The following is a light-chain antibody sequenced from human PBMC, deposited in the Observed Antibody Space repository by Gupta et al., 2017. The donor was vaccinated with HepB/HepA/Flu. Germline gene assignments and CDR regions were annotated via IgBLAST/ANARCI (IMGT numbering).Light chain of an antibody. Sequence: DIQMPQSPYSLSASVGDRVTITCRPSQSIPNYLNWYQQKPGKAPKLLIYAASNLRSGVPSKFSGSGSGAEFSLTISSLQPEDFAIYYCQQSYSFPYTFGQGTKLEIK. J-gene: IGKJ2*01. CDR3: QQSYSFPYT. CDR1: QSIPNY. CDR2: AAS. V-gene: IGKV1-39*01.